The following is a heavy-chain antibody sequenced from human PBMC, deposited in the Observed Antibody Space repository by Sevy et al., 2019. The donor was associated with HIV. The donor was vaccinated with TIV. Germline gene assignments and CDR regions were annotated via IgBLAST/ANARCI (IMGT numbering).Heavy chain of an antibody. J-gene: IGHJ4*02. D-gene: IGHD3-16*01. Sequence: WGSLRLSCAASGFDFSTYWMHWVRQAPGKGLVWVSRIMGDGSRRSHADSVKGRFTISRDNAKNTLYLQMNSLRAEDTALYFCARNPFGGYYFDHWGPGTLVTVSS. CDR3: ARNPFGGYYFDH. V-gene: IGHV3-74*01. CDR1: GFDFSTYW. CDR2: IMGDGSRR.